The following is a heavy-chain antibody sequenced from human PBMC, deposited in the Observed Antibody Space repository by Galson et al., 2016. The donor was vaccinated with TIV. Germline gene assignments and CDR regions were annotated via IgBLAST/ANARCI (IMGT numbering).Heavy chain of an antibody. J-gene: IGHJ3*02. Sequence: SETLSLTCGVSGGFISNSNWWSWVRQPPGKGLEWIGEISHSGSTNYNPSLKSRVTISVDESRTHFSLNMNSVTAADTAVYFCARGCCSRTDCFRAFDIWGHGTMVTVSS. CDR1: GGFISNSNW. D-gene: IGHD2-2*01. CDR2: ISHSGST. CDR3: ARGCCSRTDCFRAFDI. V-gene: IGHV4-4*02.